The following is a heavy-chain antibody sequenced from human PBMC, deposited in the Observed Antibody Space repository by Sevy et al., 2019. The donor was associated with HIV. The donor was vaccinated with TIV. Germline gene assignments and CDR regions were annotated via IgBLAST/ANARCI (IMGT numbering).Heavy chain of an antibody. V-gene: IGHV1-8*01. CDR3: ATAIGTNVVTPVDY. J-gene: IGHJ4*02. CDR1: GYTFTRYE. CDR2: INPNSGDT. D-gene: IGHD2-8*01. Sequence: ASVKVSCKASGYTFTRYEINWVRQATGQGLEWMGWINPNSGDTGSVQKFQGRVTMTTNNTISIAYMELRSLRSYDTADYYCATAIGTNVVTPVDYWGQGAMVTVCS.